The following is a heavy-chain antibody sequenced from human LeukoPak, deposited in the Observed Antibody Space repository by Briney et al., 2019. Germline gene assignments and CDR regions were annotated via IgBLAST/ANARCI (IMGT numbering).Heavy chain of an antibody. V-gene: IGHV4-61*02. CDR2: ISSSGST. CDR1: GDSISSGDYY. J-gene: IGHJ4*02. Sequence: SETLSLTCTVSGDSISSGDYYWSWIRQPAGKGLEWIGRISSSGSTNYNPSLKSRVTISVDTSKNQFSLKLSSVTAADTAVYYCARGRDGYNNWGQGTLVTVSS. CDR3: ARGRDGYNN. D-gene: IGHD5-24*01.